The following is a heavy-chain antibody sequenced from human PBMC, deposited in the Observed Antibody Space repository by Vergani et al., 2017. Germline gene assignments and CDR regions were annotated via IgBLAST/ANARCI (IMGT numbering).Heavy chain of an antibody. CDR3: AGTTVTLPPDAFDI. CDR1: GGSISSGGYS. V-gene: IGHV4-30-2*01. D-gene: IGHD4-17*01. J-gene: IGHJ3*02. Sequence: QLQLQESGSGLVKPSQTLSLTRAVSGGSISSGGYSWSWIRQPPGKGLEWIGYIYHSGSTYYNPSLKSRVTISVDRSKNQFSLKLSSVTAADTAGYYCAGTTVTLPPDAFDIWGQGTMVTVSS. CDR2: IYHSGST.